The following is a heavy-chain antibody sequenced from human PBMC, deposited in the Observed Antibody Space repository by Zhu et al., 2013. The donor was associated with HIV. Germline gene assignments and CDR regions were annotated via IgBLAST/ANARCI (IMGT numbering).Heavy chain of an antibody. Sequence: QVQLVQSGAEVKKPGSSVKVSCKASGGTFSSYAISWVRQAPGQGLEWMGGIIPIFGTANYAQKFQGRVTITADESTSTAYMELSSLRSEDTAVYYCARVAADHYSSGWYPTFYFDYWGQGTLVTVSS. CDR1: GGTFSSYA. J-gene: IGHJ4*02. D-gene: IGHD6-19*01. V-gene: IGHV1-69*01. CDR3: ARVAADHYSSGWYPTFYFDY. CDR2: IIPIFGTA.